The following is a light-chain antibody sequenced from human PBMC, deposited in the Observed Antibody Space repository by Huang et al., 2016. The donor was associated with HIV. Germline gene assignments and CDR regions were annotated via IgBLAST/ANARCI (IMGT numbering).Light chain of an antibody. CDR3: QKYDSALLT. CDR2: AAS. V-gene: IGKV1-27*01. J-gene: IGKJ4*01. CDR1: QGISNS. Sequence: DIQMTQSPSSLSASVGDRVTITCRASQGISNSLAWYQQKPGKVPRLLIYAASTLQSGVPSRFSGSRSGRDFSLTIGSLQPEDVATYYCQKYDSALLTFGGGTKVEI.